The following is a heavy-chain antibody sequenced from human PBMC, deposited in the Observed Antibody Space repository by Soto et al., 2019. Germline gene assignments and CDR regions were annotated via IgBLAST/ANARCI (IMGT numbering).Heavy chain of an antibody. CDR3: ARRGSASWRNLFDS. CDR1: GGSITSTIDY. Sequence: LSETLSLTCSVSGGSITSTIDYWGWIRQSPGKGLEWIGNIYYDGSTFYNPSLKSRVTISVDTSKRQFSLRVSSVTAADTAVYYCARRGSASWRNLFDSWGHGTLVTVSS. J-gene: IGHJ5*01. V-gene: IGHV4-39*01. CDR2: IYYDGST. D-gene: IGHD2-2*01.